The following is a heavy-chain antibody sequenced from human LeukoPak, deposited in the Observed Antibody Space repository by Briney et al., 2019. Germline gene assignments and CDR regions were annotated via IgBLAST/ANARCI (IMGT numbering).Heavy chain of an antibody. CDR1: GGSFSGYY. Sequence: SETLSLTCAGYGGSFSGYYWSWIRQPPGKGLKWIGEINHSGSTNYNPSLKSRVTISVDTSKNQFSLKLSSVTAADTAVYYCARGYSGTLLEYYFDYWGQGTLVTVSS. CDR3: ARGYSGTLLEYYFDY. J-gene: IGHJ4*02. D-gene: IGHD1-26*01. V-gene: IGHV4-34*01. CDR2: INHSGST.